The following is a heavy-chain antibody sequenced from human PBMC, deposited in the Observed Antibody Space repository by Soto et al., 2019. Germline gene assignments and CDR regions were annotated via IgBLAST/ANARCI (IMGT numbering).Heavy chain of an antibody. Sequence: HPGGSLRLSCAASGFTFSSYAMSWVRQAPGKGLEWASAISGSGGSTYYADSVKGRFTISRDNSKNTLYLQMNSLRAEDTAVFYCAKDSEQWLGPIAFDIWGQGTMVTVSS. D-gene: IGHD6-19*01. J-gene: IGHJ3*02. CDR3: AKDSEQWLGPIAFDI. CDR2: ISGSGGST. CDR1: GFTFSSYA. V-gene: IGHV3-23*01.